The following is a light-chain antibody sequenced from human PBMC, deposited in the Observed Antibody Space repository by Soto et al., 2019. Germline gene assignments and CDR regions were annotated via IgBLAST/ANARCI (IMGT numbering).Light chain of an antibody. V-gene: IGKV1-39*01. CDR3: QQSYSTPPT. J-gene: IGKJ1*01. CDR2: AAS. CDR1: QSISSW. Sequence: DIQMTQSPSTLSASLGDRVTITCRARQSISSWLAWYQQKPGKAPKLLIFAASSLQSGVPSRFSGSRSGPDFTLTISSLQPEDFETYYCQQSYSTPPTFGQGTKVDIK.